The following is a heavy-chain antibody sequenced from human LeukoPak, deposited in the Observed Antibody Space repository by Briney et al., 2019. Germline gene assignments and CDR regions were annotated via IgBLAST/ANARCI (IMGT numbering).Heavy chain of an antibody. D-gene: IGHD6-13*01. CDR3: ARGGAAANTMLIVYAFDI. V-gene: IGHV1-2*06. CDR2: INPNSGGT. J-gene: IGHJ3*02. Sequence: GASVKVSCKASGYTFTGYYMHWVRQAPGQGLEWMGRINPNSGGTNYAQKFQGRVTMTRDTSISTAYMELSRLRSDDTAVYYCARGGAAANTMLIVYAFDIWGQGTMVTVSS. CDR1: GYTFTGYY.